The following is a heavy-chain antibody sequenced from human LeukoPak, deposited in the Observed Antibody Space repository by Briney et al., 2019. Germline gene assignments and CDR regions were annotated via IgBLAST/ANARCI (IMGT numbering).Heavy chain of an antibody. V-gene: IGHV1-2*06. J-gene: IGHJ4*02. Sequence: ASVKVSCKASGYTFTGYYKHWVRQAPGQGLEWMGRINPNSGGTNYAQKFQGRVTMTRDTSISTAYMELSRLRSDDTAVYYCARSLGRNSYSGSYYGYWGQGTLVTVSS. CDR2: INPNSGGT. D-gene: IGHD1-26*01. CDR1: GYTFTGYY. CDR3: ARSLGRNSYSGSYYGY.